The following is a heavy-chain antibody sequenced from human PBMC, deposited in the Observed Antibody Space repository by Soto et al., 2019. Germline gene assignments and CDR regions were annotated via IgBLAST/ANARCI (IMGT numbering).Heavy chain of an antibody. D-gene: IGHD3-3*01. Sequence: GGSLRLSCAASGFTFSSYSMNWVRQAPGKGLEWVSSISSSSSYIYYADSVKGRFTISRDNAKNSLYLQMNSLRAEDTAVYYCARSLEWLSRHYNGMDVRGQGTTVTVSS. CDR1: GFTFSSYS. CDR2: ISSSSSYI. J-gene: IGHJ6*02. CDR3: ARSLEWLSRHYNGMDV. V-gene: IGHV3-21*01.